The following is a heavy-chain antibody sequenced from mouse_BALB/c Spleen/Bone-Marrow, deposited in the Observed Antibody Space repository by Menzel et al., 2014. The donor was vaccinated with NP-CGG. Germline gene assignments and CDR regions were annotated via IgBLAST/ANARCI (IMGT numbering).Heavy chain of an antibody. CDR3: ATGTRDY. CDR1: GFTFSSFG. V-gene: IGHV5-17*02. CDR2: ISSGSSTI. J-gene: IGHJ2*01. D-gene: IGHD4-1*01. Sequence: EVQLVESGGGLVQPGGSRKLSCAASGFTFSSFGMHWVRRAPGKGLEWVAYISSGSSTIYYADTVKGRFTISRDNPKNTLFLQMTSLRSEDTAMYYCATGTRDYWGQGTTLTVSS.